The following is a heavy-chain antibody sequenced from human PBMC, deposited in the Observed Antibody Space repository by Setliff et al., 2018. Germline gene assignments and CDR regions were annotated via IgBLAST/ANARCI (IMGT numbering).Heavy chain of an antibody. CDR1: GFSISSGYY. Sequence: NPSETLSLTCAVSGFSISSGYYWGWIRQPPGKGLEWIGYVYYSGTTNYDPSLKSRVTISVDTSKNQFSLKLSSVTAADTAIYYCARGGTYRYFDYWGQGTLVTVSS. CDR3: ARGGTYRYFDY. CDR2: VYYSGTT. V-gene: IGHV4-61*01. J-gene: IGHJ4*02.